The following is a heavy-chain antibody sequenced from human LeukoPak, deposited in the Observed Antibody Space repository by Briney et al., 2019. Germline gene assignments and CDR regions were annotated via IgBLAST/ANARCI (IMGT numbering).Heavy chain of an antibody. D-gene: IGHD5/OR15-5a*01. V-gene: IGHV3-7*01. CDR2: IKQDGSEK. CDR1: GFTFTNYW. J-gene: IGHJ4*02. CDR3: ARDLLSSIGVDY. Sequence: GGSLRLSCAASGFTFTNYWMTWVRQAPGKGLEWVANIKQDGSEKYYVDSVKGRFTISRDNAKNSLSLQMNSLRAEDTAVYYCARDLLSSIGVDYWGQGTLVTVSS.